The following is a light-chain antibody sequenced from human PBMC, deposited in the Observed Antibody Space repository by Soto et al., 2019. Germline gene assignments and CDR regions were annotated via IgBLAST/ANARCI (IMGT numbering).Light chain of an antibody. Sequence: DIQMTQSPCSLSASVGDSVTITCRASQSIRNYLNWYQQKPGKAPKLLIYAASSLQSGVPSRFSGSGSGTDFTLTFSSLQPEDFATYYCQQSYSAPYTFGQGTKLEIK. CDR2: AAS. CDR1: QSIRNY. V-gene: IGKV1-39*01. J-gene: IGKJ2*01. CDR3: QQSYSAPYT.